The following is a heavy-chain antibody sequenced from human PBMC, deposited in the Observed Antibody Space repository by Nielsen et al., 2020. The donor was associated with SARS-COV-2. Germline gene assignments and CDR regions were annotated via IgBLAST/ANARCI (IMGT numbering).Heavy chain of an antibody. CDR1: GYTFTYHA. CDR2: INPDNGDT. D-gene: IGHD2-2*01. J-gene: IGHJ6*02. CDR3: ARDRSITSRHYSYFYFMDV. Sequence: ASVKVSCKASGYTFTYHAIHWVRRAPGRGLEWMGWINPDNGDTKYSQNFQGRVTVTRDTSASTAYMELSSLRSEDTAVYYCARDRSITSRHYSYFYFMDVWGQGTTVTVSS. V-gene: IGHV1-3*01.